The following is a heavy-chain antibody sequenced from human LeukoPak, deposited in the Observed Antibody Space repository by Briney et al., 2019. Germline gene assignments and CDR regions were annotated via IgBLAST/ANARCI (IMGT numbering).Heavy chain of an antibody. D-gene: IGHD3-10*01. CDR3: AREILTMVRGKAFDI. CDR1: GGSISSYY. CDR2: IYYSGST. V-gene: IGHV4-59*01. J-gene: IGHJ3*02. Sequence: PSETLSLTCTVSGGSISSYYWSWIRQPPGKGLEWIGYIYYSGSTNYNPSLKSRVTISVDTSKNQFSLKLSSVTAADTAVYYCAREILTMVRGKAFDIWGQGTMVTVSS.